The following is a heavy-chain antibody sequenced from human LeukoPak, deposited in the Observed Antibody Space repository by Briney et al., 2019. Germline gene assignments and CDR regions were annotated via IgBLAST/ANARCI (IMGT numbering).Heavy chain of an antibody. Sequence: SETLSLTCTVSGGSISSYSWNWIRQSPGRGLEWIGYVYYSGNTMYNPSLRSRVTISVDTSKNQFSLKLSSVTAADTAVYYCARLKARDAFDIWGQGTMVTVSS. CDR1: GGSISSYS. CDR3: ARLKARDAFDI. V-gene: IGHV4-59*08. J-gene: IGHJ3*02. CDR2: VYYSGNT.